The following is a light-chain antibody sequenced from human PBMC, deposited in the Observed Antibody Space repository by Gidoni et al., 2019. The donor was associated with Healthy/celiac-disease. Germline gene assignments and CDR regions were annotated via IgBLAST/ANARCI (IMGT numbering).Light chain of an antibody. Sequence: EIVLTQSPATLSLSPGERATLSCRASQSVSSYLAWYQQKPGQAPRLLIYDASNRATGIPARCRGSGSGTDFTLTISSLEPEDFAVYYCQQRSNWPMYTFGQGTKLEIK. CDR2: DAS. V-gene: IGKV3-11*01. CDR1: QSVSSY. J-gene: IGKJ2*01. CDR3: QQRSNWPMYT.